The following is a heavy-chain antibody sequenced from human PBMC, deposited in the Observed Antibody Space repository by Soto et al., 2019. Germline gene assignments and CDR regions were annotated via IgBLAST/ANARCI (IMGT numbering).Heavy chain of an antibody. J-gene: IGHJ4*02. CDR2: IYYSGST. Sequence: SETLSLTCTVSGGFISSYYWSWIRQPPGKGLEWIGYIYYSGSTNYNPSLKSRVTISVDTSKNQFSLKLSSVTAADTAVYYCARAYYDYGDYLYYFDYWGQGTLVTVSS. D-gene: IGHD4-17*01. CDR3: ARAYYDYGDYLYYFDY. CDR1: GGFISSYY. V-gene: IGHV4-59*01.